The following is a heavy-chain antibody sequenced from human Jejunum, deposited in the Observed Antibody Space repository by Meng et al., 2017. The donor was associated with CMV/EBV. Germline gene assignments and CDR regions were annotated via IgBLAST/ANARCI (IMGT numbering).Heavy chain of an antibody. D-gene: IGHD1-26*01. V-gene: IGHV4-4*07. J-gene: IGHJ4*02. CDR2: FYSSDTY. CDR1: GGSISNPY. CDR3: ARGPGASTREGFDY. Sequence: QGQLQASGPGLVKPSETLSLTCTVSGGSISNPYWSWIRQSAGKGLEWIGRFYSSDTYNYHPSLNSRLTMSLDTSKNQFSLNLSSVTAADTAIYYCARGPGASTREGFDYWGLGTLVTVSS.